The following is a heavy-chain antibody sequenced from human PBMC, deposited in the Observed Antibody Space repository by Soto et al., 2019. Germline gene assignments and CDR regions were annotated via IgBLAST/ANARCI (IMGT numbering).Heavy chain of an antibody. J-gene: IGHJ4*02. CDR3: ASVQQLVRNY. CDR1: GGSISRGGDS. V-gene: IGHV4-30-2*01. Sequence: QLQLQESGSGLVKPSQTLSLTCAVSGGSISRGGDSWSWIRQPPGKGLEWIGYSDHSGGTYYNPAIKSRITISVDRSKKQFSLKLSSVNAADTAVYYYASVQQLVRNYWGQGTMVTVSS. CDR2: SDHSGGT. D-gene: IGHD6-13*01.